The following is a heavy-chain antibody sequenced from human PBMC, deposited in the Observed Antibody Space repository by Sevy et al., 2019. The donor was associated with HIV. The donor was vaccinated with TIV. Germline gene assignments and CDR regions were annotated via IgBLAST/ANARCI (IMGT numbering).Heavy chain of an antibody. D-gene: IGHD3-22*01. CDR3: ATVHYYDSRGYHNWFDP. CDR1: GYTLTELS. CDR2: FDPEDGET. V-gene: IGHV1-24*01. Sequence: ASVKVSCKVSGYTLTELSMHWVRQAPGKGLEWMGGFDPEDGETIYALKFQGRVTMTEDTSTDTAYMELSSLRSEDTAVYYCATVHYYDSRGYHNWFDPWGHGTLVTVSS. J-gene: IGHJ5*02.